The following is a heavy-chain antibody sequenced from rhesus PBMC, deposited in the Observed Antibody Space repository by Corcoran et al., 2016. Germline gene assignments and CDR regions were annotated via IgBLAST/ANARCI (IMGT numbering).Heavy chain of an antibody. CDR1: GGSISSNY. V-gene: IGHV4-173*01. CDR3: ARVRGVRGVYYFDY. D-gene: IGHD3-9*01. CDR2: ISGSGGGT. J-gene: IGHJ4*01. Sequence: QLQLQESGLGLVKPSETLSLTCAVSGGSISSNYWSGIRQPLGKGLVWIGRISGSGGGTDYNPTLKSRVTISTDTSKNQFALRLSSVTAADTAVYYCARVRGVRGVYYFDYWGQGVLVTVSS.